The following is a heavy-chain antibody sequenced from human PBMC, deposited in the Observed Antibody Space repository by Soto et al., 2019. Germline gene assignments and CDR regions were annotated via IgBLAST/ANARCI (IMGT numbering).Heavy chain of an antibody. CDR2: IYYSGST. D-gene: IGHD7-27*01. Sequence: SETLSLTCTVSGGSISSYYWSWIRQPPGKGLEWIGYIYYSGSTNYNPSLKSRVTISVDTSKNQFSLKLSSVTAADTAVYYCARHKWELGRAFDIWGQGTMVTVSS. CDR1: GGSISSYY. V-gene: IGHV4-59*08. CDR3: ARHKWELGRAFDI. J-gene: IGHJ3*02.